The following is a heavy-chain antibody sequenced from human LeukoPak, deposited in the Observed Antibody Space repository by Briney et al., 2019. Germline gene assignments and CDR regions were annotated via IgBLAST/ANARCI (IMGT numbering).Heavy chain of an antibody. J-gene: IGHJ4*02. V-gene: IGHV3-7*04. Sequence: GGSLRLSCVASGFTFSSYWMSWVRQAPGKGLEWVANIKQDGSGKYYVDSEKGRFTISRDNAKNSLYLQMNSLRAEDTAVYYCARESSSSSPYYWGQGTLVTVSS. CDR1: GFTFSSYW. CDR2: IKQDGSGK. CDR3: ARESSSSSPYY. D-gene: IGHD2-2*01.